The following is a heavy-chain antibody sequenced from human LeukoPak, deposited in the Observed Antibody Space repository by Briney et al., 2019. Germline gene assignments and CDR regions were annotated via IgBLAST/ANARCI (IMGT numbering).Heavy chain of an antibody. Sequence: GGSLRLSCAASGFTFSNYGMHWVRQAPGKGLDWVAVISYDGSNKYYADSVKGRFTISRDNSKNTLSLQMNSLRAEDTAVYYCARADSSIAARLSRSSIFNYYYYMVVWGKGTTVTVSS. CDR2: ISYDGSNK. V-gene: IGHV3-30*03. J-gene: IGHJ6*03. D-gene: IGHD6-6*01. CDR3: ARADSSIAARLSRSSIFNYYYYMVV. CDR1: GFTFSNYG.